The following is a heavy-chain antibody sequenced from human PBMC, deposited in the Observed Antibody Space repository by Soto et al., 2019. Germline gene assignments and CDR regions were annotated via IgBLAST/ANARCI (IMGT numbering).Heavy chain of an antibody. J-gene: IGHJ6*02. Sequence: QVQLQESGPGLVKPSQTLSLTCTVSGGSISSGGYYWSWIRQHPGKGLEWIGYIYYSGSTYYTPSLKSRVTISVDTSKNLFSLKLSSVTAADTAVYYGARDWVAAAAPDVWGQGTTVTVSS. CDR2: IYYSGST. V-gene: IGHV4-31*03. CDR1: GGSISSGGYY. CDR3: ARDWVAAAAPDV. D-gene: IGHD6-13*01.